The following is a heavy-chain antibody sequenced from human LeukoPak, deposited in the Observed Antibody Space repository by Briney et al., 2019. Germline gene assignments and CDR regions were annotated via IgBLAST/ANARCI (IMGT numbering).Heavy chain of an antibody. Sequence: ASVKVSCKXSGGTFSSYAISWVRQAPGQGLEWMGRIIPIFGTANYAQKFQGRVTITTDESTSTAYMELSSLRSEDTAVYYCATLPIAAAGTVRDYWGQGTLVTVSS. V-gene: IGHV1-69*05. J-gene: IGHJ4*02. CDR2: IIPIFGTA. CDR3: ATLPIAAAGTVRDY. CDR1: GGTFSSYA. D-gene: IGHD6-13*01.